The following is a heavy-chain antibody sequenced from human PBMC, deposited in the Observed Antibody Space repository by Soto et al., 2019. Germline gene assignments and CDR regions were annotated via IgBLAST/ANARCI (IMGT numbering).Heavy chain of an antibody. V-gene: IGHV4-59*02. CDR3: ARDSYGGIEDGMDV. CDR2: VYYSGST. Sequence: QVQLQESGPGLVKPSETLSLTCTVSGGSVSGYYWSWIRQPPGKGLEWIGYVYYSGSTNYSPSLESRVTISVDTSKNQFSLKLRAVTAADTAIYYCARDSYGGIEDGMDVWGQGTTVTVSS. D-gene: IGHD3-16*01. J-gene: IGHJ6*02. CDR1: GGSVSGYY.